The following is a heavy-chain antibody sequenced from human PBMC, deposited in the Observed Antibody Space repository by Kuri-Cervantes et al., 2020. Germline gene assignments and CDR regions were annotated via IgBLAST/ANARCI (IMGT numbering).Heavy chain of an antibody. Sequence: KVSCKGSGYSFTSYWIGWVRQMPGKGLEWMGIIYPGDSDTRYSPSFQGQVTISADKSISTAYLQWSSLKASDTAMYYCARRRGYSYGLEGDDAFDIWGQGTVVTVSS. V-gene: IGHV5-51*01. CDR1: GYSFTSYW. CDR3: ARRRGYSYGLEGDDAFDI. D-gene: IGHD5-18*01. CDR2: IYPGDSDT. J-gene: IGHJ3*02.